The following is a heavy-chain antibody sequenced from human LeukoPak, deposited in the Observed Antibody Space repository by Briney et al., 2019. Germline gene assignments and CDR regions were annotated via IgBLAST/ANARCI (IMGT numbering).Heavy chain of an antibody. CDR1: GFTFSTYW. Sequence: PGGSLRLSCAASGFTFSTYWMHWVRQAPGKGLVWVSRINSDGSSTKYADSVQGRFTISRDNAKNTLYLQMNSLRVEDTAVYYCARPISSGSVDYWGQGTLVTISS. CDR2: INSDGSST. D-gene: IGHD6-19*01. V-gene: IGHV3-74*01. J-gene: IGHJ4*02. CDR3: ARPISSGSVDY.